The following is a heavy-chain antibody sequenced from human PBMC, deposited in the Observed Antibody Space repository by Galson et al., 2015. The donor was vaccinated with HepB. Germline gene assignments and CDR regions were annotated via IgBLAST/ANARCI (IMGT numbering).Heavy chain of an antibody. CDR1: GFTFSSYN. J-gene: IGHJ4*02. D-gene: IGHD5-24*01. CDR2: IYSGGST. V-gene: IGHV3-53*01. Sequence: SLRLSCAASGFTFSSYNMSWVRQAPGKGLEWVSVIYSGGSTYYADSVKGRFTISRDNSKNTLYLQMNSLRAEDTAVYYCARDVSRKRWLQFDYWGQGTLVTVSS. CDR3: ARDVSRKRWLQFDY.